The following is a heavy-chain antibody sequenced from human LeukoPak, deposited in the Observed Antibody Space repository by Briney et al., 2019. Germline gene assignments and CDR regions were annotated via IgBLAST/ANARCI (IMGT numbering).Heavy chain of an antibody. J-gene: IGHJ4*02. V-gene: IGHV3-7*01. CDR3: AREPGLAVADY. CDR1: GFIFSSSW. D-gene: IGHD6-19*01. CDR2: INQASTSY. Sequence: PGGSLRLSCGVSGFIFSSSWMSWGRQAPGKGLEWVANINQASTSYSYVDSVKAPFTISRDNAKNSLYLQMHSLRADDTAVYYCAREPGLAVADYWGQGTLVTVSS.